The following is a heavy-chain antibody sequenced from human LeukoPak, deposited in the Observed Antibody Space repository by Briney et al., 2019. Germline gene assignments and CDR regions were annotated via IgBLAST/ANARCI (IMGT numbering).Heavy chain of an antibody. J-gene: IGHJ5*02. CDR1: GFSFSDYY. Sequence: GGSLRLSCVASGFSFSDYYMSWIRQAPGKGLEWLSYINIGGTNTHYADSVKGRFTISRDNAKKSLYLELTNLRAEDTAVYYCATDGAGFDTWGQGVLVTVSS. V-gene: IGHV3-11*01. CDR3: ATDGAGFDT. CDR2: INIGGTNT.